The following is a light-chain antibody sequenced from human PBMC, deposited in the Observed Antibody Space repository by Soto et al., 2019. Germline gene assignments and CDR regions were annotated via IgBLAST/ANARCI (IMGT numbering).Light chain of an antibody. V-gene: IGKV3-20*01. CDR1: QSVTSSF. J-gene: IGKJ1*01. Sequence: ESVLTQSPGTLSSSPGERATLSCRAGQSVTSSFLAWYQLKPGQAPRLLIYGATSRTAGIPDRFSGRGSGTDFALTIGRLEPEDFAVYYCPQYDSSPWTFGQGTKVEIK. CDR3: PQYDSSPWT. CDR2: GAT.